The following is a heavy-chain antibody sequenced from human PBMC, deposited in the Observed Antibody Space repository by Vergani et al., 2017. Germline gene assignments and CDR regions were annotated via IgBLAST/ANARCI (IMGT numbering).Heavy chain of an antibody. CDR2: IYPGDSDT. V-gene: IGHV5-51*03. CDR1: GYSFTSYW. J-gene: IGHJ4*02. Sequence: EVQLVQSGAEVKKPGESLKISCKGSGYSFTSYWIGWVRQMPGKGLEWMGIIYPGDSDTRYSPSFQGQVTISADKSISTAYLQWSSLKASDTAMYYCARYRNYYGSGSYGELSCYFDYWGQGTLVTVSS. D-gene: IGHD3-10*01. CDR3: ARYRNYYGSGSYGELSCYFDY.